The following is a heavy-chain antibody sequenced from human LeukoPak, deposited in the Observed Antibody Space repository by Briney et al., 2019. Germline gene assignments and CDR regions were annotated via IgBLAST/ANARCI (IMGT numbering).Heavy chain of an antibody. CDR3: AKYLLGYSSSWAYYYYYYMDV. Sequence: GGSLRLSCAASGFTFSSYAMSWVRQAPGKGLEWVSAISGSGGSTYYADSVKGRFTISRDNSKNTLYLQMNSLRAEDTAVYYCAKYLLGYSSSWAYYYYYYMDVWGKGTTVTVSS. CDR1: GFTFSSYA. V-gene: IGHV3-23*01. D-gene: IGHD6-13*01. CDR2: ISGSGGST. J-gene: IGHJ6*03.